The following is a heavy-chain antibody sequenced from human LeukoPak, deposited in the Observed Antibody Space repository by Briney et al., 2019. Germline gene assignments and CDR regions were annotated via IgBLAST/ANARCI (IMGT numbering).Heavy chain of an antibody. CDR3: ARALWSGPVYYGMDV. Sequence: GGSLRLSCAASGFTFSSYSMNWVRQAPGKGLEWVSYISSSSSTIYYADSMKGRFTISRDNAKNSLYLQMNSLRAEDTAVYYCARALWSGPVYYGMDVWGQGTTVTVSS. CDR2: ISSSSSTI. D-gene: IGHD3-10*01. V-gene: IGHV3-48*04. CDR1: GFTFSSYS. J-gene: IGHJ6*02.